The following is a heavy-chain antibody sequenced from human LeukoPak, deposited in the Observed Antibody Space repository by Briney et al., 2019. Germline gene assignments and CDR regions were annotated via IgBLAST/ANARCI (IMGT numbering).Heavy chain of an antibody. V-gene: IGHV1-69*05. CDR1: GGTFSSYA. Sequence: GASVKVSCKASGGTFSSYAISWVRQAPGQGLEWMGGIIPIFGTANYAQKFQGRVTITTDESTSTAYMELSSPRSEDTAVYYCARCTKPYYYYYMDVWGKGTTVTVSS. D-gene: IGHD2-2*01. CDR2: IIPIFGTA. CDR3: ARCTKPYYYYYMDV. J-gene: IGHJ6*03.